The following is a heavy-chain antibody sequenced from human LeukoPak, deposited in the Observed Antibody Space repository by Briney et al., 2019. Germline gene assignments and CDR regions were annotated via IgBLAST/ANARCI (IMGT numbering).Heavy chain of an antibody. CDR3: ARDGRGSRGWSPFFDY. D-gene: IGHD6-19*01. CDR1: GFTFSSYG. Sequence: GGSLRLSCAASGFTFSSYGMHWVRQAPGKGLEWVAVIWYDGSNKYYADSVKGRFTISRDNSKNTLYLQMNSLRAEDTAVYYCARDGRGSRGWSPFFDYWGQGTLVTVSS. V-gene: IGHV3-33*01. J-gene: IGHJ4*02. CDR2: IWYDGSNK.